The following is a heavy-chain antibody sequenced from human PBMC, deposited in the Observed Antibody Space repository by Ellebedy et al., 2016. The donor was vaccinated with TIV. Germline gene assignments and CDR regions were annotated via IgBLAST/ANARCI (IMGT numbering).Heavy chain of an antibody. CDR1: GFTFSSYA. V-gene: IGHV3-64*02. J-gene: IGHJ4*02. CDR2: ISSNGGST. CDR3: ARALDY. Sequence: PGGSLRLSCAASGFTFSSYAMHWVRQAPGEGLEYVSAISSNGGSTYYADSVKGRFTISRDNSKNTLYLQMGSLRAEDMAVYYCARALDYWGQGTLVTVSS.